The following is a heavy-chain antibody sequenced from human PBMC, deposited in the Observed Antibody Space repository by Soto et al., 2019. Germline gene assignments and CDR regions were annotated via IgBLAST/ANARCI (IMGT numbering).Heavy chain of an antibody. V-gene: IGHV3-15*01. Sequence: GGPLRLSCSGSGFTFSNAWTSWVRQAPGKGLEWVGRIKSKTDGGTTDYAAPVKGRFTISRDDSKNTLYLQMNSLKTEDTAVYYCTTSTTYYDFWSGYYMGWFEPWGQGALVNVSP. CDR3: TTSTTYYDFWSGYYMGWFEP. J-gene: IGHJ5*02. D-gene: IGHD3-3*01. CDR1: GFTFSNAW. CDR2: IKSKTDGGTT.